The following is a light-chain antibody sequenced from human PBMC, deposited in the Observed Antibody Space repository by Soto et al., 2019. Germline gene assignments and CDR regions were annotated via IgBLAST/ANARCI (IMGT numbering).Light chain of an antibody. V-gene: IGLV2-8*01. Sequence: QSALTQPPSASGSPGQSVTISCTGTSSDVGGYNFVSWYQQYPGKAPKLMIYEVTQRPSGVPDRFSGSKSGNTASLTVSGLQAEDEADYYCISYAGSTNLVFGGGTKVTVL. CDR2: EVT. CDR1: SSDVGGYNF. CDR3: ISYAGSTNLV. J-gene: IGLJ2*01.